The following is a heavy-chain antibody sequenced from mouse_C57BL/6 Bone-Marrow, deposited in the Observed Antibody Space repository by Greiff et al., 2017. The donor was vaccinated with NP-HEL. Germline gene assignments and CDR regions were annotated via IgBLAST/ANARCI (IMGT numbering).Heavy chain of an antibody. Sequence: EVMLVESGGDLVKPGGSLKLSCAASGFTFSSYGMSWVRQTPDKRLEWVATISSGGSYTYYPDSVKGRFTISRDNAKNTLYLQMSSLKSEDTAMYYCASLLQMDYWGQGTSVTVSS. J-gene: IGHJ4*01. D-gene: IGHD1-1*01. CDR3: ASLLQMDY. CDR2: ISSGGSYT. V-gene: IGHV5-6*01. CDR1: GFTFSSYG.